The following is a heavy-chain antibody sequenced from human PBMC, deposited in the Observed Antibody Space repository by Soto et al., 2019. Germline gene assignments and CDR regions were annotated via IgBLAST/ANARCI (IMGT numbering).Heavy chain of an antibody. Sequence: SVKVSCKASGGTFSSYAISWVRQAPGQGLEWMGGIIPIFGTANYAQKFQGRVTITADKSTSTAYMELSSLRSEDTAVYYCARDGRSSYSSGWYYFDYWGQGTLVTVSS. CDR2: IIPIFGTA. V-gene: IGHV1-69*06. CDR1: GGTFSSYA. D-gene: IGHD6-19*01. CDR3: ARDGRSSYSSGWYYFDY. J-gene: IGHJ4*02.